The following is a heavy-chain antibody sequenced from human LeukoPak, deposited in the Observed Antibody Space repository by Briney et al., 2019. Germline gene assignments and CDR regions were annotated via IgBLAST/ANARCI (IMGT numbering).Heavy chain of an antibody. Sequence: PGGSLRLSCAASGFTFSSYWMHWVRQAPGKGLVWVSRINSDGSNTNYADSVKGRFTISRDNAKNTLYLEMNSLRGEDTALYYCARDPSRYCSGGSCYSDDYMDVWGKGTTVTDSS. CDR3: ARDPSRYCSGGSCYSDDYMDV. CDR2: INSDGSNT. J-gene: IGHJ6*03. CDR1: GFTFSSYW. V-gene: IGHV3-74*01. D-gene: IGHD2-15*01.